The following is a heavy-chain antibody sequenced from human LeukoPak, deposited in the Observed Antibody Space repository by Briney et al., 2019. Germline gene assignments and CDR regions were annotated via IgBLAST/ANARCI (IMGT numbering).Heavy chain of an antibody. Sequence: GASGKVSCKASEYTLTNYYIHWLRQAPGQGLEWMGVINPSGGPPTYAQKFQGRVTMTEDTSTDTAYMELSSLRSEDTAVYYCATRVAALGYYGMDVWGQGTTVTVSS. CDR3: ATRVAALGYYGMDV. D-gene: IGHD6-25*01. CDR2: INPSGGPP. J-gene: IGHJ6*02. V-gene: IGHV1-46*01. CDR1: EYTLTNYY.